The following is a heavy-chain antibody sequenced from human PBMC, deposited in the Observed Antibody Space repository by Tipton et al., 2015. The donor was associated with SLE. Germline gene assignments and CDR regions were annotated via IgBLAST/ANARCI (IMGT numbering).Heavy chain of an antibody. CDR2: INHSGNT. D-gene: IGHD3-3*01. J-gene: IGHJ4*02. V-gene: IGHV4-34*01. Sequence: TLSLTCTVSGASLSSFFWAWIRQPPGKGLEWIGEINHSGNTNFNPSLGSRVTVSVDTSNNQFSLRLSSVTAADTATYYCAREKREKIFGVGLFDLWGQGTLVTVSS. CDR3: AREKREKIFGVGLFDL. CDR1: GASLSSFF.